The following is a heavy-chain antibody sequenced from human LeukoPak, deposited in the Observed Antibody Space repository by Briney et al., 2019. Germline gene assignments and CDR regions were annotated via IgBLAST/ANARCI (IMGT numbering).Heavy chain of an antibody. J-gene: IGHJ4*02. CDR1: GFTFSSYA. Sequence: GGSLRLSCAASGFTFSSYAMSWVRQAPGKGLEWVSAISGSGGSTYYADSVKGRFTISRDNSKNTLCLQMNSLRAEDTAVYYCAKAGAAAGGGPYYWGQGTLVTVSS. D-gene: IGHD6-13*01. CDR2: ISGSGGST. CDR3: AKAGAAAGGGPYY. V-gene: IGHV3-23*01.